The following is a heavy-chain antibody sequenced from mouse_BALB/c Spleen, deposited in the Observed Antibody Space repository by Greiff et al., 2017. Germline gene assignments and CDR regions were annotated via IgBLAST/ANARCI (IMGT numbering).Heavy chain of an antibody. CDR3: ARSVGYFAY. D-gene: IGHD1-1*01. CDR1: GYAFSSSW. J-gene: IGHJ3*01. V-gene: IGHV1-82*01. CDR2: IYPGDGDT. Sequence: QVQLQQSGPELVKPGASVKISCKASGYAFSSSWMNWVKQRPGQGLEWIGRIYPGDGDTNYNGKFKGKATLTADKSSSTAYMQLSSLTSVDSAVYFCARSVGYFAYWGQGTLVTVSA.